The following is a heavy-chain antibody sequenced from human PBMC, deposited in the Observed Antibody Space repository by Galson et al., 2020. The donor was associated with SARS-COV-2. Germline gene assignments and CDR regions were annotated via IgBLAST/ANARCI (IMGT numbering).Heavy chain of an antibody. V-gene: IGHV1-8*01. D-gene: IGHD3-10*01. CDR1: GYTFTSYD. J-gene: IGHJ6*02. CDR2: MNPNSGNT. CDR3: AGGMVRGTMGYYYYGMDV. Sequence: ASVKLSCKASGYTFTSYDLNWVRQATGQRLEWIGWMNPNSGNTGYAQKFHGRVTMTRNTSISTAYMELSSLRSEDTAVYYCAGGMVRGTMGYYYYGMDVWGQGTTVTVSS.